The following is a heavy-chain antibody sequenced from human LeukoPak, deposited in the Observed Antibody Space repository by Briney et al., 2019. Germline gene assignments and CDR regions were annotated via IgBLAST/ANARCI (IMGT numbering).Heavy chain of an antibody. CDR2: IREDGGDI. CDR1: GFTFTNYW. V-gene: IGHV3-7*01. D-gene: IGHD1-26*01. Sequence: GGSLRLSCAASGFTFTNYWMSWVRQAPGKGPEWVAMIREDGGDIYYVGSMKGRFTISRDNAKNSLFLQMNSLRAEDTAVYYCVRDRGSGSSQSHEFFEHWGQGTLVTVSS. J-gene: IGHJ1*01. CDR3: VRDRGSGSSQSHEFFEH.